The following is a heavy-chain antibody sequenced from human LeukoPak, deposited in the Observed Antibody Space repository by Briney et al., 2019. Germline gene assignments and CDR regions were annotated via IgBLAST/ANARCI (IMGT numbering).Heavy chain of an antibody. D-gene: IGHD3-22*01. Sequence: ASVKVSCKTSGYTFTSYDINWVRQATGKGLEWMGWMNPNSGSTDYAQKFQGRVTMTRNTSITTAYMELSSLRSEDTAVYYCARDQANYYDSSGYLNWFDPWGQGTLVTVSS. J-gene: IGHJ5*02. CDR2: MNPNSGST. CDR1: GYTFTSYD. V-gene: IGHV1-8*01. CDR3: ARDQANYYDSSGYLNWFDP.